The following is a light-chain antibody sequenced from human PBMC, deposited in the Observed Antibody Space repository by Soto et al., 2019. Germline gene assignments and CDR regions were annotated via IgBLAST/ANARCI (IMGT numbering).Light chain of an antibody. CDR3: AGWDDSLNGVV. CDR2: SND. J-gene: IGLJ2*01. CDR1: SSNIGSNT. Sequence: QSVLTQPPSASGTPGQRVTISCSGSSSNIGSNTANWYQQLPGTAPKLLIYSNDQRPSGVPDRFSGSKSGTSASLAISGLQSEDEADYYCAGWDDSLNGVVFGGGTKVTVL. V-gene: IGLV1-44*01.